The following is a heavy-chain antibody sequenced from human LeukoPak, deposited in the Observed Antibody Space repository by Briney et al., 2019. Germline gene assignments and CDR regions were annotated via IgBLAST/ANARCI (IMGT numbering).Heavy chain of an antibody. CDR1: GFTFSSYS. V-gene: IGHV3-21*01. CDR3: ARCLEGGDILTGSGY. CDR2: IRTSSSYI. D-gene: IGHD3-9*01. J-gene: IGHJ4*02. Sequence: KPGGSLRLSCAASGFTFSSYSMNWVRQAPGKGLEWVSSIRTSSSYIYYADSVKGRFTISRDNTKNSLYLQMNSPRAEDTAVYYCARCLEGGDILTGSGYWGQGTLVTVSS.